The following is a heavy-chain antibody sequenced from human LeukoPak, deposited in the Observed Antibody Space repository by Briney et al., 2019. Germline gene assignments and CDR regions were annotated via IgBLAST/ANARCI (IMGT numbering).Heavy chain of an antibody. J-gene: IGHJ5*02. D-gene: IGHD6-13*01. CDR2: IYYSGST. CDR1: GGSISSYY. V-gene: IGHV4-59*12. Sequence: PSETLSLTCTVSGGSISSYYWSWIRQPPGKGLEWIGYIYYSGSTNYNPSLKSRVTISVDTSKNQFSLKLSSVTAADTAVYYCARGRGIAAASTWGQGTLVTVSS. CDR3: ARGRGIAAAST.